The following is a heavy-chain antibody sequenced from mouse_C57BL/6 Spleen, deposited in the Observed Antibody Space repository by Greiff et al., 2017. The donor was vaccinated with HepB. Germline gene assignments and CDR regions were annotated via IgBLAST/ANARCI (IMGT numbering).Heavy chain of an antibody. CDR2: IYPGDGDT. D-gene: IGHD1-1*01. Sequence: VQLQQSGAELVKPGASVKISCKTSGYAFSSYWMNWVKQRPGKGLEWIGQIYPGDGDTNYNGKFKGKATLTADKSSSTAYMQLSSLTSEDSAVYFCARSPDYYGSPLFAYWGQGTLVTVSA. V-gene: IGHV1-80*01. CDR3: ARSPDYYGSPLFAY. CDR1: GYAFSSYW. J-gene: IGHJ3*01.